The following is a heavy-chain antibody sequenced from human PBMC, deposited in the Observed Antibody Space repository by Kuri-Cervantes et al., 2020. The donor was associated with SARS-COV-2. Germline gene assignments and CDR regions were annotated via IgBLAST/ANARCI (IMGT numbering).Heavy chain of an antibody. V-gene: IGHV3-30-3*01. CDR3: ARTCSSTSCYSAH. D-gene: IGHD2-2*01. CDR1: GFTFSSYA. Sequence: GGSLRLSCAASGFTFSSYAMHWVRQAPGKGLEWVAVISYDGSNKYYADSVKGRFTISRDNAKNTLYLQMNSLRAEDTAVYYCARTCSSTSCYSAHWGQGTLVTVSS. J-gene: IGHJ4*02. CDR2: ISYDGSNK.